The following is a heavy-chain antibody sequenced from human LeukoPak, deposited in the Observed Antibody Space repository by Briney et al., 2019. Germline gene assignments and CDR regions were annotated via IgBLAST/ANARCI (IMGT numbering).Heavy chain of an antibody. CDR2: IKQDGSEK. D-gene: IGHD6-13*01. V-gene: IGHV3-7*03. J-gene: IGHJ5*02. Sequence: PGGSLRLSCAASGFTFSSYWMSWVRQAPVKGLEWVANIKQDGSEKYYVDSVKGRFTISRDNAKNSLYLQMNSLRAEDTAVYYCAREGEQQLGWFDPWGQGTLVTVSS. CDR3: AREGEQQLGWFDP. CDR1: GFTFSSYW.